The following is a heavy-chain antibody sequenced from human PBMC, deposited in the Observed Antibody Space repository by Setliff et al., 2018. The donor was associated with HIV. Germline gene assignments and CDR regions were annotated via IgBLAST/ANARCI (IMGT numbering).Heavy chain of an antibody. Sequence: GASVKVSCKASGYTFTSYAMHWVRQAPGQRLEWMGWINAGNGNTKYSQNFQGRVTISRDTSASTAYMELSSLRSEDTAVYYCARDSAIVTTIIDHYYGMDVWGQGTTVTVSS. V-gene: IGHV1-3*01. CDR2: INAGNGNT. CDR3: ARDSAIVTTIIDHYYGMDV. J-gene: IGHJ6*02. D-gene: IGHD5-12*01. CDR1: GYTFTSYA.